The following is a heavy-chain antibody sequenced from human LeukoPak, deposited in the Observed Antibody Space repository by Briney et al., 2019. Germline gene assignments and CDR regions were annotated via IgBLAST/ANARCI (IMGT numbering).Heavy chain of an antibody. Sequence: GGSLRLSCAASGFTFSSYAMHWVRQAPGKGLEWVAVISYDGSNKYYADSVKGRFTISRDNSKNTLYLQMNSLRAEDTAVYYCARDYLRVVRGAVDYWGQGTLVTVSS. D-gene: IGHD3-10*01. CDR3: ARDYLRVVRGAVDY. CDR2: ISYDGSNK. CDR1: GFTFSSYA. V-gene: IGHV3-30-3*01. J-gene: IGHJ4*02.